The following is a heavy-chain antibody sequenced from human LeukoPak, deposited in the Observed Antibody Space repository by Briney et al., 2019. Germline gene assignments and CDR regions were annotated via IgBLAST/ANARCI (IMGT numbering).Heavy chain of an antibody. CDR1: GGSISSYY. CDR3: ARDRGQVATTRGDAFDI. V-gene: IGHV4-59*12. Sequence: PSETLSLTCTVSGGSISSYYWSWIRQPPGKGLGWIGYIYSGSTNYNPSLKSRVTISVDTSKNQFSLKLSSVTAADTAVYYCARDRGQVATTRGDAFDIWGQGTMVTVSS. J-gene: IGHJ3*02. CDR2: IYSGST. D-gene: IGHD5-12*01.